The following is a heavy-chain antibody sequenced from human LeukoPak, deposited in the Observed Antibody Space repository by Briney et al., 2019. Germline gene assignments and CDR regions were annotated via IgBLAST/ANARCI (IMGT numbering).Heavy chain of an antibody. CDR1: GGSISSYY. Sequence: SETLSLTCTVSGGSISSYYWSWIRQPPGKGLEWIGYIYYSGSTNYNPSLKSRVTISVDTSRNQFSLKLSSVTAADTAVYYCARAGITRGIDFDYWGQGTLVTVSS. J-gene: IGHJ4*02. CDR2: IYYSGST. D-gene: IGHD3-10*01. CDR3: ARAGITRGIDFDY. V-gene: IGHV4-59*01.